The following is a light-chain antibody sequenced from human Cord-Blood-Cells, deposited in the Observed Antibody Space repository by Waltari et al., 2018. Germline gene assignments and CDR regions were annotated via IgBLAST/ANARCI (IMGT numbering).Light chain of an antibody. Sequence: QAVLTQPASLSSPPGASASLTCTLRSGTNVGTYRKYWCLPTPGSPPQYLLRYKSDSDKQQGSGVPSRFSGSKDASANAGILLISGLQSEDEADYYCMIWHSSAWVFGGGTKLTVL. J-gene: IGLJ3*02. V-gene: IGLV5-45*01. CDR3: MIWHSSAWV. CDR1: SGTNVGTYR. CDR2: YKSDSDK.